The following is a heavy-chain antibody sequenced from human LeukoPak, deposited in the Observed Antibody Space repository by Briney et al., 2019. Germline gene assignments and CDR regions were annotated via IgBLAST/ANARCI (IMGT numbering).Heavy chain of an antibody. J-gene: IGHJ4*02. CDR2: ISGSGGST. D-gene: IGHD3-3*01. V-gene: IGHV3-23*01. CDR3: AKDDKIFGVVIPLDY. CDR1: GFTFSSYA. Sequence: PGGSLRLPCAASGFTFSSYAMSWVRQAPGKGLEWVSAISGSGGSTYYADSVKGRFTISRDNAKNTLYLQMNSLRAEDTAVYYCAKDDKIFGVVIPLDYWGQGTLVTVSS.